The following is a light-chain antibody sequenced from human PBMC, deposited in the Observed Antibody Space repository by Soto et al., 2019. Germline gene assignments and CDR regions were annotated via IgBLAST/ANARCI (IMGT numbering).Light chain of an antibody. CDR2: GTS. Sequence: DIQMTQSPSSLSASIGDRVTITCRARLAIGDSSSWFQQKAGKPPTLLIYGTSALQHGVPPRFSGSGSGTDFTLTISRLQHEDFATYYCQQTYNLPRTFGQGTKVDLK. CDR3: QQTYNLPRT. CDR1: LAIGDS. J-gene: IGKJ1*01. V-gene: IGKV1-39*01.